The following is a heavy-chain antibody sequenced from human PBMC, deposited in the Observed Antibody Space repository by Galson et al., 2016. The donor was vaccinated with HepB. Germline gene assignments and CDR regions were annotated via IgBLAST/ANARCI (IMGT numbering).Heavy chain of an antibody. J-gene: IGHJ4*02. CDR3: ARDFSGPDY. Sequence: SLRLSCAVSGFTFTHHQMHWVRQVPGKGLVWVSRIEPDGTRPIYADSVKGRFTISRDNAENTLYLQMNSLRADDTAVYYCARDFSGPDYWGQGTPVTVSS. CDR1: GFTFTHHQ. CDR2: IEPDGTRP. V-gene: IGHV3-74*01. D-gene: IGHD3-3*01.